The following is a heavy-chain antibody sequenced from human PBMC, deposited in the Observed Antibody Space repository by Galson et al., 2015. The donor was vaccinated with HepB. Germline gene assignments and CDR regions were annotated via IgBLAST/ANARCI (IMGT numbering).Heavy chain of an antibody. V-gene: IGHV3-23*01. Sequence: SLRLSCAASGFTFSNYAMNWVRQAPEKGLEWASSVSGSGGKTYNADSVKGRFIISRDNSKNTLYLQMNSLRAEDTAVYYCAKDLAPYYSDSSERWFDPWGLGTLVTVSS. J-gene: IGHJ5*02. CDR2: VSGSGGKT. D-gene: IGHD3-22*01. CDR1: GFTFSNYA. CDR3: AKDLAPYYSDSSERWFDP.